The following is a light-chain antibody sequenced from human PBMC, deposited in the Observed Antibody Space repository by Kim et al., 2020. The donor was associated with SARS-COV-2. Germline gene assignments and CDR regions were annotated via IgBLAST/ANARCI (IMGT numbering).Light chain of an antibody. V-gene: IGKV1-5*03. CDR2: KTS. Sequence: SASVGDRHTITRRASQGINNWLAWYQQKPGKAPTLLIYKTSSLESRVPSRFSGSGSGTEFTLTLSSLQPDDFATYYCQQYNSLWTFGQGAKVDIK. CDR1: QGINNW. CDR3: QQYNSLWT. J-gene: IGKJ1*01.